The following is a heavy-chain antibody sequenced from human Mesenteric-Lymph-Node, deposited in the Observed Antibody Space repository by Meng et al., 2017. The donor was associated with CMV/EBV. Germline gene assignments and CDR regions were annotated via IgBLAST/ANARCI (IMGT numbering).Heavy chain of an antibody. Sequence: SGYTFISYGISWVRQAPGQGPEWMAWISSYTGDIYYAQKFQGRVTLTTDPPTSTAYMELRSLNSDDTAVYYCAREPGMIRGAIIDYWGQGTLVTVSS. CDR1: GYTFISYG. V-gene: IGHV1-18*01. CDR2: ISSYTGDI. J-gene: IGHJ4*02. CDR3: AREPGMIRGAIIDY. D-gene: IGHD3-10*01.